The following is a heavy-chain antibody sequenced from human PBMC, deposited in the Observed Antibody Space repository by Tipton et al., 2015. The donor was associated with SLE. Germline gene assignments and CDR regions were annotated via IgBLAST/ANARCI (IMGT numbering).Heavy chain of an antibody. D-gene: IGHD6-13*01. CDR3: ARLKKASSSWSRVVYLDS. CDR1: GGSFSSYY. J-gene: IGHJ4*02. V-gene: IGHV4-34*01. Sequence: TLSLTCAVYGGSFSSYYLTWIRQPPGKGLEWIGEVSHSGSTSYNPSLKSRVTISVDTSNNQVSLDLGSVTAADTAVYYCARLKKASSSWSRVVYLDSWGQGTLVIVSS. CDR2: VSHSGST.